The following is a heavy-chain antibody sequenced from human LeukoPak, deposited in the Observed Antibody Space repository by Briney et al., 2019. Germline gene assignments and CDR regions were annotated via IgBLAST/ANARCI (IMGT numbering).Heavy chain of an antibody. Sequence: SETLSLTCTVSGGCISSYYWSWIRQPPGKGLEWIGYIYYSGSTNYNPSLKSRVTISVDTSKNQFSLKLSSVTAADTAVYYCARLAWGRLDYWGQGTLVTVSS. V-gene: IGHV4-59*08. CDR2: IYYSGST. CDR3: ARLAWGRLDY. J-gene: IGHJ4*02. CDR1: GGCISSYY. D-gene: IGHD7-27*01.